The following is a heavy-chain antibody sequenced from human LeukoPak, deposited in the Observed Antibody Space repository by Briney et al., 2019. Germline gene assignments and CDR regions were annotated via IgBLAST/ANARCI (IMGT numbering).Heavy chain of an antibody. CDR1: GGSISSYY. CDR2: IYYSGST. D-gene: IGHD6-19*01. V-gene: IGHV4-59*08. Sequence: SETLSLTCTVSGGSISSYYWSWIRQPPVKGLEWIGYIYYSGSTNYNPSLKSRVTISVDTSKNQFSLKLSSVTAADTAVYYCARHRLTAFDIWGQGTMVTVSS. J-gene: IGHJ3*02. CDR3: ARHRLTAFDI.